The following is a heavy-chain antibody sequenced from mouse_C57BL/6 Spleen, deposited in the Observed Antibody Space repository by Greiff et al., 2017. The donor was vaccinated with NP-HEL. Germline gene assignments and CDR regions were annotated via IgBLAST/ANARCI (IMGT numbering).Heavy chain of an antibody. J-gene: IGHJ4*01. D-gene: IGHD1-1*01. Sequence: VQLQQSGAELARPGASVKLSCKASGYTFTSYGISWVKQRTGQGLEWIGEIYPRSGNTYYNEKFKGKATLTADKSSSTAYMELRSLTSEDSAVYFCARSEGYYYGSSQYYYAMDYWGQGTSVTVSS. CDR1: GYTFTSYG. CDR3: ARSEGYYYGSSQYYYAMDY. CDR2: IYPRSGNT. V-gene: IGHV1-81*01.